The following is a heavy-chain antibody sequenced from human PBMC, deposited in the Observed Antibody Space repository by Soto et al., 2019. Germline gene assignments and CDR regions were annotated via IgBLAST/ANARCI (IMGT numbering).Heavy chain of an antibody. Sequence: QVQLVHSGAEVKKPGSSVKVSCKASGGTFSSYAISWVRQAPGQGLEWMGGIIPIFGTANYTQKFQGRVTITAYESTSTASMELSSLRSEDTDVYYCARGRGVIEAAGTEFDYWGQGTLVTVSS. CDR2: IIPIFGTA. D-gene: IGHD6-13*01. J-gene: IGHJ4*02. V-gene: IGHV1-69*01. CDR3: ARGRGVIEAAGTEFDY. CDR1: GGTFSSYA.